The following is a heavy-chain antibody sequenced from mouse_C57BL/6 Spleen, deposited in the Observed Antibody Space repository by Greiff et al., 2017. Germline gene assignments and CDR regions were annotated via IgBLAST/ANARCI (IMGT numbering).Heavy chain of an antibody. CDR3: AREGSLWYFDV. J-gene: IGHJ1*03. CDR1: GYTFTDYN. CDR2: INPNNGGT. Sequence: DVKLQESGPELVKPGASVKMSCKASGYTFTDYNMHWVKQSHGKSLEWIGYINPNNGGTSYNQKFKGKATLTVNKSSSTAYMELRSLTSEDSAVYYCAREGSLWYFDVWGTGTTVTVSS. V-gene: IGHV1-22*01. D-gene: IGHD6-1*01.